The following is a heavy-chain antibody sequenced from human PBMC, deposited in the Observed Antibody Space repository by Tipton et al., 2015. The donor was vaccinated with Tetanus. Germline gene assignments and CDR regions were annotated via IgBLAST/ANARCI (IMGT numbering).Heavy chain of an antibody. CDR2: IYNTGNT. V-gene: IGHV4-39*01. J-gene: IGHJ6*02. CDR1: GGSISSFNYY. CDR3: ARLSSSANDAHVFDI. D-gene: IGHD3-22*01. Sequence: TLSLTCTVSGGSISSFNYYWGWIRQPPGKGLEWIGSIYNTGNTYYNPSLGSRVTMSVDTSKIQFSLKVTSVTAADTAVYYCARLSSSANDAHVFDIWGQGTTVTVSS.